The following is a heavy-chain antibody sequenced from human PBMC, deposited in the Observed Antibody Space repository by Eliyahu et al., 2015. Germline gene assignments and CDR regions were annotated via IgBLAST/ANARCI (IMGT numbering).Heavy chain of an antibody. CDR2: IHYSGTT. D-gene: IGHD2-15*01. J-gene: IGHJ4*02. Sequence: QVQLQESGPGLVKPSETLSLTCTVSGGFISGSSWSWIRKPPGKGLEWIGYIHYSGTTNYNPSLKSRVTISVDTSKNQFSLKLSSVTAADTAVYYCAGGSLAAKNWGQGTLVTVSS. V-gene: IGHV4-59*08. CDR1: GGFISGSS. CDR3: AGGSLAAKN.